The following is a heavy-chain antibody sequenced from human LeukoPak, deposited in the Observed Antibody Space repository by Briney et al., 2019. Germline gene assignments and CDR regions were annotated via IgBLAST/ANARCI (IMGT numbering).Heavy chain of an antibody. CDR2: IGRDSSYV. D-gene: IGHD7-27*01. J-gene: IGHJ4*02. CDR3: ASHFAHWGSHLFGY. CDR1: RFSFSTHN. V-gene: IGHV3-21*01. Sequence: PGGSLRLSCVASRFSFSTHNMNWVRPAPGQGLEWVSSIGRDSSYVYYADSLKGRFTISRDDAKNSPYLQMNNLRAEDTAVYYCASHFAHWGSHLFGYWGQGTLVTVSS.